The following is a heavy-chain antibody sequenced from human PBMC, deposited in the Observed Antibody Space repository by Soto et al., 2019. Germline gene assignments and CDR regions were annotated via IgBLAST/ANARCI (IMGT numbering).Heavy chain of an antibody. CDR2: IYYSGST. Sequence: QVQLLESGPGLVKPSQTLSLTCTVSGGSISSGGYYWSWIRQHPGKGLEWIGYIYYSGSTYYNPSLKSRVTISVDTSKNQFSLKLSSVTAADTAVYYCARGRSTVTKTAEFDYWGQGTLVTVSS. D-gene: IGHD4-17*01. CDR1: GGSISSGGYY. J-gene: IGHJ4*02. CDR3: ARGRSTVTKTAEFDY. V-gene: IGHV4-31*03.